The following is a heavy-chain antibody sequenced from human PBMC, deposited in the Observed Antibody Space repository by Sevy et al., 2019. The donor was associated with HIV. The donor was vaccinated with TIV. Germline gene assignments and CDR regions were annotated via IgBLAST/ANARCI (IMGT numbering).Heavy chain of an antibody. CDR3: ARDCSSASCLWGMDV. J-gene: IGHJ6*02. D-gene: IGHD2-2*01. CDR1: GFTFSNYW. V-gene: IGHV3-7*03. CDR2: IKRDGSEK. Sequence: GGSLRLSCAASGFTFSNYWMSWVRQAPGKGLEWVAHIKRDGSEKYYVDSVKGRFTISRDNAKTSLFLQMNSLRGEDTAVYYCARDCSSASCLWGMDVWGQGTTVTVSS.